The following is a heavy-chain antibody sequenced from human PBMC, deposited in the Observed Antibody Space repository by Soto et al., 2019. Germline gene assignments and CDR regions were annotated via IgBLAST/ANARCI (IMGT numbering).Heavy chain of an antibody. CDR2: ISSSSSYI. V-gene: IGHV3-21*01. D-gene: IGHD6-13*01. J-gene: IGHJ4*02. Sequence: GGSLRLSCAASGFTFSSYSMNWVRQAPGKGLEWVSSISSSSSYIYYADSVKGRFTISRDNAKNSLYLQMNSLRAEDTAVYYCARGSSSWYWADYWGQGTLVTASS. CDR3: ARGSSSWYWADY. CDR1: GFTFSSYS.